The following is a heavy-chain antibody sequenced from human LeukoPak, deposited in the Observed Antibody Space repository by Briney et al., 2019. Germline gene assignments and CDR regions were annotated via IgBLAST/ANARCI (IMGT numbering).Heavy chain of an antibody. V-gene: IGHV3-66*01. CDR2: IYSGGST. D-gene: IGHD4-17*01. J-gene: IGHJ4*02. CDR3: ARDYGDYFDY. Sequence: EWVSVIYSGGSTYYADSVKGRFTISRDNSKNTLYLQMNSLRAEDTAVYYCARDYGDYFDYWGQGTLVTVSS.